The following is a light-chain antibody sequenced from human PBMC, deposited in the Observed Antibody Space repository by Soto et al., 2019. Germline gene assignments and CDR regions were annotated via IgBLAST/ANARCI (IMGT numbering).Light chain of an antibody. CDR1: QSVSSY. J-gene: IGKJ1*01. Sequence: EIVLTQSPATLSLSPGERATLSCRASQSVSSYLAWYQQKPGQAPRFLIYDASNRATGIPARFSGSGSGTDFTLTISSLEPADFAVYYCQQRSNWPWTFGQGTKVEIK. CDR2: DAS. CDR3: QQRSNWPWT. V-gene: IGKV3-11*01.